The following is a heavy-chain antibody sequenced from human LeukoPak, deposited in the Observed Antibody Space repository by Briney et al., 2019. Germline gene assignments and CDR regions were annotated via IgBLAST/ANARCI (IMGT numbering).Heavy chain of an antibody. V-gene: IGHV3-21*01. CDR1: GFTFSSYS. J-gene: IGHJ4*02. D-gene: IGHD2-2*01. CDR3: ARDDRSRVVPAEFDY. CDR2: ISSSSSYI. Sequence: GGSLRLSCAASGFTFSSYSMNCVRQAPGKGLEWLSSISSSSSYIYYADSVKGRFTISRDNAKNYLYLQMNSLRAEDTAVYYCARDDRSRVVPAEFDYWGQGTLVTVSS.